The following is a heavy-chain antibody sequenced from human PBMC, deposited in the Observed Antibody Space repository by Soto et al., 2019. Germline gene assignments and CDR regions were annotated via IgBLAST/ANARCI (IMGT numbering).Heavy chain of an antibody. Sequence: SETLSLTCAVSGHSISSTDNWGWIRQPPGKGLEWIGSYYLDGGTSYNPSLKSRVTISADTSKNQFSLKLTPVTAADTAVYYCARDSVYFDYWGRGTLVTVS. CDR1: GHSISSTDN. CDR2: YYLDGGT. J-gene: IGHJ4*02. CDR3: ARDSVYFDY. D-gene: IGHD3-10*01. V-gene: IGHV4-38-2*01.